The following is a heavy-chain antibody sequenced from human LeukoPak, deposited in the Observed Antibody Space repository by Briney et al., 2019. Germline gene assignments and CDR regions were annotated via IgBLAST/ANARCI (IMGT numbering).Heavy chain of an antibody. CDR1: GFSFSSYE. D-gene: IGHD2-8*01. Sequence: GGSLRLSCAISGFSFSSYEMNWVRQAPGKGREWVSYISSSGSTINYADSVKGRFTISRDNAKNSLYLQMNSLRAEDTAVYYCARDYYWYDYWGQGTLVTVSS. V-gene: IGHV3-48*03. CDR2: ISSSGSTI. CDR3: ARDYYWYDY. J-gene: IGHJ4*02.